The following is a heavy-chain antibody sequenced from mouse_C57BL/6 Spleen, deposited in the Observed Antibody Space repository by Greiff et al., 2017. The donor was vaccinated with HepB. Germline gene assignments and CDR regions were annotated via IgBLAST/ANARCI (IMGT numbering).Heavy chain of an antibody. CDR2: ISDGGSYT. CDR3: ARDYDYDGFAY. J-gene: IGHJ3*01. CDR1: GFTFSSYA. D-gene: IGHD2-4*01. V-gene: IGHV5-4*01. Sequence: DVKLVESGGGLVKPGGSLKLSCAASGFTFSSYAMSWVRQTPEKRLEWVATISDGGSYTYYPDNVKGRFTISRDNAKNNLYLQMSHLKSEDTAMYYCARDYDYDGFAYWGQGTLVTVSA.